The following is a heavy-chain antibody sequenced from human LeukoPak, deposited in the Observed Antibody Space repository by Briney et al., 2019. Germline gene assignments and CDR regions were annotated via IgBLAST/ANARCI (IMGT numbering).Heavy chain of an antibody. CDR1: GFTFSAYW. CDR3: ARSPRYYYGSGSYSPYFDY. CDR2: INSDGYSI. D-gene: IGHD3-10*01. Sequence: GGSLRLSCAGTGFTFSAYWMHWVRQAPGKGPVWLARINSDGYSISYADSVKGRFTISRDNAKKTLYLQMNSLRAEDTAVYYCARSPRYYYGSGSYSPYFDYWGQGTLVTVSS. J-gene: IGHJ4*02. V-gene: IGHV3-74*01.